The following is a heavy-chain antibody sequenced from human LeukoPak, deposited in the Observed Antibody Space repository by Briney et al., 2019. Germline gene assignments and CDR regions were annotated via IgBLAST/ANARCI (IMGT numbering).Heavy chain of an antibody. J-gene: IGHJ4*02. CDR3: ARHGDYSNFLDY. D-gene: IGHD4-11*01. CDR1: GGSISSYY. V-gene: IGHV4-59*08. CDR2: IYYSGST. Sequence: SETLSLTCTVSGGSISSYYWSWIRQPPGKGLEWIGYIYYSGSTNYNLSLKSRVTISVDTSKNQFSLKLSSVTAADTAVYYCARHGDYSNFLDYWGQGTLVTVSS.